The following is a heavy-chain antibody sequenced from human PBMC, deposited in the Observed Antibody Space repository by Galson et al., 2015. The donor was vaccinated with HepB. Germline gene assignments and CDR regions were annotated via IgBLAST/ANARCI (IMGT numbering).Heavy chain of an antibody. V-gene: IGHV1-18*01. Sequence: SVKVSCKASGYTFTSYGISWVRQAPGQGLEWMGWISAYNGNTNYAQKLQGRVTMTTDTSTSTAYMELRSLRSDDTAVYYCARAEGYCSSTSCYTLTAFDIWGQGTMVTVSS. CDR2: ISAYNGNT. D-gene: IGHD2-2*02. CDR1: GYTFTSYG. J-gene: IGHJ3*02. CDR3: ARAEGYCSSTSCYTLTAFDI.